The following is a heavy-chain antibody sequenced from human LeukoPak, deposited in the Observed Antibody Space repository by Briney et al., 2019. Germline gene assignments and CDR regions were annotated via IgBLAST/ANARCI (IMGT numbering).Heavy chain of an antibody. V-gene: IGHV4-59*12. J-gene: IGHJ4*02. CDR3: AREGIVRTYDQ. Sequence: SETLSLTCTVSGDSISSYYWYWFRQPPGKELEWIACIYYSGITHYNPSLKSRVTISLDTSKNQFSLRLSSVTAADTAVYYCAREGIVRTYDQWRQGSQLSVSS. CDR1: GDSISSYY. D-gene: IGHD1-26*01. CDR2: IYYSGIT.